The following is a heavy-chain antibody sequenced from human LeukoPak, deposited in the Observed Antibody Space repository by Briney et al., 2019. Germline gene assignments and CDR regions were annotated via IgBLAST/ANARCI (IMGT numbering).Heavy chain of an antibody. D-gene: IGHD6-6*01. J-gene: IGHJ4*02. CDR3: ARDLAAARLDF. CDR1: GFTFSNHG. Sequence: PGGSLRLSCAASGFTFSNHGMHWVRQAPGKGLEWVANIWYDGSREYYADTVKGRFTISRDISKNTLYLQMNSLRAEDTAVYYCARDLAAARLDFRGQGTLVTVSS. CDR2: IWYDGSRE. V-gene: IGHV3-33*01.